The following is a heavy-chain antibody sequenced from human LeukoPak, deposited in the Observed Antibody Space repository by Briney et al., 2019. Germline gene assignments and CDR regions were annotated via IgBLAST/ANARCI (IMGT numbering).Heavy chain of an antibody. V-gene: IGHV4-59*08. J-gene: IGHJ4*02. CDR2: IYKSGST. D-gene: IGHD5-24*01. CDR3: ARRRGDGYSDY. Sequence: SETLSLTCTVSGVSINNYYWSWIRQPPGKGLEWIGYIYKSGSTNYNPSLKSRVTILIDTSKNQFSLKLSSVTAADTAVYYCARRRGDGYSDYWGQGTLVTVSS. CDR1: GVSINNYY.